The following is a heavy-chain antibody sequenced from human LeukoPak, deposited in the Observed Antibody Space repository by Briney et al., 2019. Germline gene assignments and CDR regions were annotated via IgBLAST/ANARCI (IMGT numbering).Heavy chain of an antibody. V-gene: IGHV3-30-3*01. CDR2: ISYDGSNK. Sequence: GGSLRLSCAASGFTFSSYAMHWVRQAPGKGLEWVSVISYDGSNKYYADSVKGRFTISRDNSKNTLYLQTNSLRAEDTAVYYCARAPLITMVRGVIPYGMDVWGQGTTVTVSS. D-gene: IGHD3-10*01. CDR3: ARAPLITMVRGVIPYGMDV. J-gene: IGHJ6*02. CDR1: GFTFSSYA.